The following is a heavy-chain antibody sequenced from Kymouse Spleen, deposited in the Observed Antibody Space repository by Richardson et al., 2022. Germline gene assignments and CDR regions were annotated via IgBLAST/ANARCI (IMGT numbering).Heavy chain of an antibody. CDR2: IWYDGSNK. D-gene: IGHD3-10*01. CDR3: ARDCVTMVRGVIKNYYYGMDV. V-gene: IGHV3-33*01. CDR1: GFTFSSYG. Sequence: QVQLVESGGGVVQPGRSLRLSCAASGFTFSSYGMHWVRQAPGKGLEWVAVIWYDGSNKYYADSVKGRFTISRDNSKNTLYLQMNSLRAEDTAVYYCARDCVTMVRGVIKNYYYGMDVWGQGTTVTVSS. J-gene: IGHJ6*02.